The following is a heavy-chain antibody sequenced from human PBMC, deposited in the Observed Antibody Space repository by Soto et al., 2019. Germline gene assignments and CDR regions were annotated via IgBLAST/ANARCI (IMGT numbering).Heavy chain of an antibody. CDR3: ARTQASRGWYAEAFVI. Sequence: KTSETLSLTCTVSCGSISSYYWSWIRQPPGKGLEWIGYIYYSGSTNYNPSLKSRVTISVDTSKNQFSLKLSSVTAADTAVYYCARTQASRGWYAEAFVICRPGTMVTV. J-gene: IGHJ3*02. CDR1: CGSISSYY. V-gene: IGHV4-59*01. CDR2: IYYSGST. D-gene: IGHD6-19*01.